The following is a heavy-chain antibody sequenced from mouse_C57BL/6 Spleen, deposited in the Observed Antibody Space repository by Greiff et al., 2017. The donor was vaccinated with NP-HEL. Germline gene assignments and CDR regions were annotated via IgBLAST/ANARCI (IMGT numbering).Heavy chain of an antibody. V-gene: IGHV1-55*01. J-gene: IGHJ1*03. D-gene: IGHD4-1*01. CDR1: GYTFTSYW. CDR2: IYPGSGST. Sequence: QVQLQQPGAELVKPGASVKMSCKASGYTFTSYWITWVKQRPGQGLEWIGDIYPGSGSTNYNEKFKSKATLTVDTSSSTAYMQLSSLTSEDSAVYYCARGRTGTRYFDVWGTGTTVTVSS. CDR3: ARGRTGTRYFDV.